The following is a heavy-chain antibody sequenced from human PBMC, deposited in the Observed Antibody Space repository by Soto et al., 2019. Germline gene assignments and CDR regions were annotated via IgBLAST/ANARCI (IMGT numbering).Heavy chain of an antibody. J-gene: IGHJ5*02. CDR3: AKGIAVAASPFDP. D-gene: IGHD6-19*01. V-gene: IGHV3-30*18. CDR2: ISYDGSNK. Sequence: QVQLVESGGGVVQPGRSLRLSCAASGFTFSSDGMHWVRQAPGKGLEWVAVISYDGSNKYYADSVKGRFTISRDNSKNTLYLQMICLRAEDTAVYYCAKGIAVAASPFDPWGQGTLVTVSS. CDR1: GFTFSSDG.